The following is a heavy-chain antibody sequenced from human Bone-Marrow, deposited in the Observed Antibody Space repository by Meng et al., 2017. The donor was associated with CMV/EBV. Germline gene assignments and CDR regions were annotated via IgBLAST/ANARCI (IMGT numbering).Heavy chain of an antibody. CDR1: GFTFGDYA. CDR2: IRSKAYGGTT. J-gene: IGHJ4*02. CDR3: TRDSEYCSSTSCQYEGNDY. V-gene: IGHV3-49*04. D-gene: IGHD2-2*01. Sequence: GGSLRLSCTASGFTFGDYAMSWVRQAPGKGLEWVCFIRSKAYGGTTEYAASVKGRFTISRDDSKSIAYLQMNSLKTEDTAVYYCTRDSEYCSSTSCQYEGNDYWGQGTLVTVSS.